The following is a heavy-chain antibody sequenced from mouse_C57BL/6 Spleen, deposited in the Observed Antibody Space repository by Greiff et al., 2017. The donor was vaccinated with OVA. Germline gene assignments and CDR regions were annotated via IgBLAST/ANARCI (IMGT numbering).Heavy chain of an antibody. CDR3: TGGDYDGFAY. D-gene: IGHD2-4*01. Sequence: VQLQQSGAELVRPGASVTLSCKASGYTFTDYEMHRVKQTPVHGLEWIGAIDPETGGTAYNQKFKGKAILTADKSSSTAYMELRSLTSEDSAVYYCTGGDYDGFAYWGQGTLVTVSA. CDR1: GYTFTDYE. CDR2: IDPETGGT. J-gene: IGHJ3*01. V-gene: IGHV1-15*01.